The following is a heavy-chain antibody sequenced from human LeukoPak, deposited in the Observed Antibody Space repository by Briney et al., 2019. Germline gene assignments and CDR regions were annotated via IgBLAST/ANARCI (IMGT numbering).Heavy chain of an antibody. D-gene: IGHD2-21*02. CDR1: GFTFSNYW. CDR3: ARDYCGGDCYSWPQDSDAFDI. Sequence: GGSLRLSCAASGFTFSNYWMTWVRQAPGKGLEWVANIKKDGSEKYYVDSVKGRFTISRDNAKNSLYLQMNSLRAEDTAVYYCARDYCGGDCYSWPQDSDAFDIWGQGTMVTVSS. V-gene: IGHV3-7*01. J-gene: IGHJ3*02. CDR2: IKKDGSEK.